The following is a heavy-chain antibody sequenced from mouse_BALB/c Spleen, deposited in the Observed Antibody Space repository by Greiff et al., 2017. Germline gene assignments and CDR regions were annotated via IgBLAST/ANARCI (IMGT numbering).Heavy chain of an antibody. CDR2: IYPGGGYT. Sequence: VQLQQSGAELVRPGTSVKISCKASGYTFTNYWLGWVKQRPGHGLEWIGDIYPGGGYTNYNEKFKGKATLTADTSSSTAYMQLSSLTSEDSAVYFCANRYDGFAYWGQGTSVTVSS. J-gene: IGHJ4*01. CDR3: ANRYDGFAY. D-gene: IGHD2-14*01. CDR1: GYTFTNYW. V-gene: IGHV1-63*02.